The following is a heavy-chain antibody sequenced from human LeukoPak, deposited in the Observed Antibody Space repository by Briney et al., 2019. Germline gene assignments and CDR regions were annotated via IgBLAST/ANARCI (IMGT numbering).Heavy chain of an antibody. Sequence: ASVKVSCKASGGTFSSYAISWVRQAPGQGLEWMGGIIPIFGTANYAQKFQGRVTITADESTSPAYMELSSLRSEDTAVYYCARWSWFGAPHYYYYGMDVWGQGTTVTVSS. V-gene: IGHV1-69*13. J-gene: IGHJ6*02. CDR3: ARWSWFGAPHYYYYGMDV. D-gene: IGHD3-10*01. CDR1: GGTFSSYA. CDR2: IIPIFGTA.